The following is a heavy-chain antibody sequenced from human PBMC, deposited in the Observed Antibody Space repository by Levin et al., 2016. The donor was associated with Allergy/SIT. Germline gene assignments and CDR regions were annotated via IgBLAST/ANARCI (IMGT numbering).Heavy chain of an antibody. Sequence: WIRQPPGKGLEWIGYIYYSGSTNYNPSLKSRVTISVDTSKNQFSLKLSSVTAADTAVYYCARRYTPGGPFDPWGQGTLVTVSS. CDR2: IYYSGST. V-gene: IGHV4-59*01. J-gene: IGHJ5*02. CDR3: ARRYTPGGPFDP. D-gene: IGHD2-15*01.